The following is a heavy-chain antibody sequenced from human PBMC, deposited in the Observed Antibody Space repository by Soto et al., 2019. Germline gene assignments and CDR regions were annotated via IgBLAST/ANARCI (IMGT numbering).Heavy chain of an antibody. V-gene: IGHV3-72*01. CDR2: TRNKANSYTT. CDR3: ACPYCSGGSCYSGYYFDY. J-gene: IGHJ4*02. D-gene: IGHD2-15*01. CDR1: GFTFSDHY. Sequence: EVQLVESGGGLVQPGGSLRLSCAASGFTFSDHYMDWVRQAPGKGLEWVGRTRNKANSYTTEYAASVKGRFTISRDDSKNSLYLQMNSLKTEDTAVYYCACPYCSGGSCYSGYYFDYWGQGTLVTVSS.